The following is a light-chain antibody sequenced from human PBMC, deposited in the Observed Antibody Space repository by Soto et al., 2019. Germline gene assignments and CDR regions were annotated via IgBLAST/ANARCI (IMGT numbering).Light chain of an antibody. CDR1: SSDVGGYNY. CDR2: DVS. J-gene: IGLJ1*01. V-gene: IGLV2-11*01. CDR3: CSYAGSYPYV. Sequence: QSVXTQPRSVSGSPGQSVTISCTGTSSDVGGYNYVSWYQQHPGKAPKLMIYDVSKRPSGVPDRFSGSKSGNTASLTISGLQAEDEADYYCCSYAGSYPYVFGTGTKVTVL.